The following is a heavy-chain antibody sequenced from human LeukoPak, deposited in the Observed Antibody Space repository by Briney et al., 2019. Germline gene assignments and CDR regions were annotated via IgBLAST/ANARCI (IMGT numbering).Heavy chain of an antibody. CDR3: AKSRPDILTGYYNYYFDY. J-gene: IGHJ4*02. Sequence: GGSLRLSCAASGFTFSDYNMRWIRQAPGKGLEWVAFIRYDGSNKYYADSVKGRFTISRDNSKNTLYLQMNSLRAEDTAVYYCAKSRPDILTGYYNYYFDYWGQGTLVTVSS. CDR2: IRYDGSNK. D-gene: IGHD3-9*01. V-gene: IGHV3-30*02. CDR1: GFTFSDYN.